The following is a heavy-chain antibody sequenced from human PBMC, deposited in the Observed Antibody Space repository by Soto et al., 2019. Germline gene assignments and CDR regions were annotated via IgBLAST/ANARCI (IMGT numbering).Heavy chain of an antibody. CDR2: IYSGGST. CDR1: GFTVSSNY. Sequence: PGGSLRLSCAASGFTVSSNYMSWVRQAPGKGLEWVSVIYSGGSTYYADPVKGRFTISRDNSKNTLYLQMNSLRAEDTAVYYCARERDYSDRSGPNWFAPWGQGTRVTVSS. D-gene: IGHD3-22*01. V-gene: IGHV3-53*01. J-gene: IGHJ5*02. CDR3: ARERDYSDRSGPNWFAP.